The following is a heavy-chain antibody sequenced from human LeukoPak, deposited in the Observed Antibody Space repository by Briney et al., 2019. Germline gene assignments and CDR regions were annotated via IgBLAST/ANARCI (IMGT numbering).Heavy chain of an antibody. J-gene: IGHJ4*02. CDR2: ISYDESNK. Sequence: PGRSLRLSCVASGFTFSSYTVHWVRQAPGKGLEWVALISYDESNKYYADSVKGRFTISRDTSKNTIYLQMNSLRAEDTAIYYCAKDPLGGDETDYWGQGILVTVSS. CDR1: GFTFSSYT. V-gene: IGHV3-30*04. CDR3: AKDPLGGDETDY. D-gene: IGHD3-16*01.